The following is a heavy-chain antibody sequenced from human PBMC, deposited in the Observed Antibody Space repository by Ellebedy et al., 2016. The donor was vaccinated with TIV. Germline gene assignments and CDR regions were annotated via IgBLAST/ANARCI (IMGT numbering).Heavy chain of an antibody. V-gene: IGHV4-34*01. CDR2: LPYSGTT. J-gene: IGHJ3*02. D-gene: IGHD3-16*01. Sequence: MPSETLSLTCAVYGGSFSGYYWGWIRQPPGKGLEWIGSLPYSGTTYYNPSLKSRVTMSVDTSKNQFSLKLTSVTAADTAVYFCARDPPGDDAFDIWGQGTMVTVSS. CDR1: GGSFSGYY. CDR3: ARDPPGDDAFDI.